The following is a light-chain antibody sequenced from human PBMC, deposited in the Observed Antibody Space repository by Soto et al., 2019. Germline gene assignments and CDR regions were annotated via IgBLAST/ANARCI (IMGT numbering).Light chain of an antibody. CDR2: EVS. CDR1: TSDVGGYNH. J-gene: IGLJ3*02. Sequence: QSVLTQPASVSGSPGQSIAISCTGTTSDVGGYNHVSWYQQHPGKAPKLMIYEVSDRPSGVPNRFSGSKSGTTASLTISGLQAEDEADYYCSSYTSSRGWVFGGGTKLTVL. CDR3: SSYTSSRGWV. V-gene: IGLV2-14*01.